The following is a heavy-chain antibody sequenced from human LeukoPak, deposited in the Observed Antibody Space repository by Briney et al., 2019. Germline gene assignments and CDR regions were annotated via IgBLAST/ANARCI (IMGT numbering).Heavy chain of an antibody. CDR3: ATSPRGYQLLEPGS. CDR2: IDQDGSEK. CDR1: GFTFSDFW. V-gene: IGHV3-7*01. J-gene: IGHJ5*02. D-gene: IGHD2-2*01. Sequence: GSLRLSCAASGFTFSDFWMTWFRQAPGKGLEWVAHIDQDGSEKYYLDSVKGRLTISRDNAKNSLYLQMNSLSVEDTAVYYCATSPRGYQLLEPGSWGQGTLVTVSS.